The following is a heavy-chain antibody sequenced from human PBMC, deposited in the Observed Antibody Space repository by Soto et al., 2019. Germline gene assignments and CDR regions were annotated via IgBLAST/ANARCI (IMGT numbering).Heavy chain of an antibody. CDR3: TTDSYSTIIIVRFDY. V-gene: IGHV3-15*07. J-gene: IGHJ4*01. CDR2: IKSKTDGGTT. CDR1: GFTFSNAW. D-gene: IGHD3-22*01. Sequence: GSLRLSCAASGFTFSNAWINWVRQAPGKGLEWAGRIKSKTDGGTTDYAEPVKGRFAISRDDSNNMVYLQMNSLKIEDTAVYYCTTDSYSTIIIVRFDYWGHGTLVTVSS.